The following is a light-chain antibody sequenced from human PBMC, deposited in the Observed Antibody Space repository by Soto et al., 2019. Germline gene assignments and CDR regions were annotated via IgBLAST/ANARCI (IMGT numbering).Light chain of an antibody. J-gene: IGKJ5*01. CDR3: MQALQTPIT. Sequence: DIVMTQSPLSLPVTPGEPASISCRSSQSLLHSNGYNYLDWYLQKPGQSPHLXISLGSNRASGVPDRFSGSGSGTDFTLKISRVEAEDVGVYYCMQALQTPITFGQGTRLEIK. CDR2: LGS. CDR1: QSLLHSNGYNY. V-gene: IGKV2-28*01.